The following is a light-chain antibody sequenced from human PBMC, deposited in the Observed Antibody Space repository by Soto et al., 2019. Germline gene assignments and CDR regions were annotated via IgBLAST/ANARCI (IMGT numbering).Light chain of an antibody. J-gene: IGLJ2*01. CDR3: AVWDDRLSGVV. Sequence: QSVLTQPPSVSEAPRQRVTISCSGSSSNIGNNAVNWYQQLSGKAPKLLISYDDVLSSGVSDRFSGSKSGTSASLAISGLQSEDEADYYCAVWDDRLSGVVFGGGTKLTVL. CDR2: YDD. V-gene: IGLV1-36*01. CDR1: SSNIGNNA.